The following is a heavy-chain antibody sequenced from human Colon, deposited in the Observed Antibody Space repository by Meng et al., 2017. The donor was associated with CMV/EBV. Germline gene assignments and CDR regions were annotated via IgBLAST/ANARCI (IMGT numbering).Heavy chain of an antibody. J-gene: IGHJ6*02. V-gene: IGHV4-59*01. CDR1: GDSMGNYY. CDR2: IHHSGTS. D-gene: IGHD3-16*01. Sequence: SETLSLTCSVSGDSMGNYYWTWIRQTPGKGLEWIGYIHHSGTSNYNPSLKSRVTMSIDTSNNQYSLKLSSVTAADAAVYYCARDRSIMITSGARHGMDFWGQGTPVTVSS. CDR3: ARDRSIMITSGARHGMDF.